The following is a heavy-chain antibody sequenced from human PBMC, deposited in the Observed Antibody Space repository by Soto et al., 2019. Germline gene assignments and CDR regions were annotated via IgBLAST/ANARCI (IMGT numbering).Heavy chain of an antibody. CDR3: ARRYGSCFDY. Sequence: QVQLQESGPGLVKPSETLSLTCTVSGGSISSYYWSWIRQPPGKGLEWIGYIYYSGSTNYNPSLXSXAXTXXDTAKNHSSLKLSSVTAADTAVYYCARRYGSCFDYWGQGTLVTVSS. J-gene: IGHJ4*02. CDR2: IYYSGST. V-gene: IGHV4-59*08. CDR1: GGSISSYY. D-gene: IGHD6-6*01.